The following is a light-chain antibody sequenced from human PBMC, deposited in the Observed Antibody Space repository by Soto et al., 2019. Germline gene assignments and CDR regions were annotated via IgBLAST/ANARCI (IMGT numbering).Light chain of an antibody. J-gene: IGKJ4*01. V-gene: IGKV4-1*01. Sequence: DIEMTQSPDSLAVSLGERATINCKSSQSILYSSSNKNYLSWYQQKPGQPPKLLIYWASTRESGVPDRFSGSGSGTDFTLTISSLQAEDVAVYYCQQYYGIPFTFGGGTKVEI. CDR3: QQYYGIPFT. CDR1: QSILYSSSNKNY. CDR2: WAS.